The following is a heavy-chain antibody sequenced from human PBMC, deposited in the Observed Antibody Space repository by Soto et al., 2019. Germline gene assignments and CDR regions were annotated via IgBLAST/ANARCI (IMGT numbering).Heavy chain of an antibody. CDR1: GFTFSAYS. J-gene: IGHJ4*02. CDR3: ARVGWGLNFDY. V-gene: IGHV3-48*02. Sequence: EVQLVESGGGLVQPGGSLRLSCAASGFTFSAYSMNWVRQAPGKGLEWVSYISSSSSTIYYADSVKGRFTISRDTAKNSLYLQMNSRRDEDTAVYYCARVGWGLNFDYWGQGTLVTVSS. CDR2: ISSSSSTI. D-gene: IGHD2-21*01.